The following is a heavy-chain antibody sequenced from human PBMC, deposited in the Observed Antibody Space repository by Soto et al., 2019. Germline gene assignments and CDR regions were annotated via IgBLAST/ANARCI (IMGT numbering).Heavy chain of an antibody. V-gene: IGHV3-30-3*01. J-gene: IGHJ5*02. CDR1: GFTFSSYA. CDR2: ISYDGSNK. CDR3: ARGRLAYCGGDCYDNWFDP. Sequence: VQLLESGGGLVQPGGSLRLSCAASGFTFSSYAMHWVRQAPGKGLEWVAVISYDGSNKYYADSVKGRFTISRDNSKNTLYLQMNSLRAEDTAVYYCARGRLAYCGGDCYDNWFDPWGQGTLVTVSS. D-gene: IGHD2-21*02.